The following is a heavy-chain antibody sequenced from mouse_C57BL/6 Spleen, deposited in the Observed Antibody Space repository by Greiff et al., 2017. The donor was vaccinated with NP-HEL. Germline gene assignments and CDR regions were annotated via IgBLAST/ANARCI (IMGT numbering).Heavy chain of an antibody. D-gene: IGHD2-5*01. V-gene: IGHV5-17*01. CDR3: ARLYSNGMDY. Sequence: EVKVVESGGGLVKPGGSLKLSCAASGFTFSDYGMHWVRQAPEKGLEWVAYISSGSSTIYYADTVKGRFTISRDNAKNTLFLQMTSLRSEDTAMYYCARLYSNGMDYWGQGTSVTVSS. CDR1: GFTFSDYG. CDR2: ISSGSSTI. J-gene: IGHJ4*01.